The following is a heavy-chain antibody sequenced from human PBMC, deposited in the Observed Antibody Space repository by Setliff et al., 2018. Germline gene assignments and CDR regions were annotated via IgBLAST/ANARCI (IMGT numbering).Heavy chain of an antibody. Sequence: SETLSLTCAVSGFSIISNYYWAWIRQPPGKGLEWIGSVLHSGRTPYNPSLKSRVTISADTSKNQFSLKLPSVTAADTAVYYCARLDTNTYATFDYWGQGTLVTVSS. CDR3: ARLDTNTYATFDY. V-gene: IGHV4-38-2*01. D-gene: IGHD5-18*01. J-gene: IGHJ4*02. CDR1: GFSIISNYY. CDR2: VLHSGRT.